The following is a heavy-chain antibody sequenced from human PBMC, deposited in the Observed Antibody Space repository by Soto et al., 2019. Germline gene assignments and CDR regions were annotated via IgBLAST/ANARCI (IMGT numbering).Heavy chain of an antibody. Sequence: ASVKVSCKASGYTFTNYYMHWVRQAPGQGLEWMGIIDPSGGGTNYAQKFQGRVTMTTDTSTSTAYMELRSLRSDDTAVYYCARDVGYGLIDYWGQGTLVTVSS. J-gene: IGHJ4*02. V-gene: IGHV1-46*01. D-gene: IGHD5-18*01. CDR3: ARDVGYGLIDY. CDR2: IDPSGGGT. CDR1: GYTFTNYY.